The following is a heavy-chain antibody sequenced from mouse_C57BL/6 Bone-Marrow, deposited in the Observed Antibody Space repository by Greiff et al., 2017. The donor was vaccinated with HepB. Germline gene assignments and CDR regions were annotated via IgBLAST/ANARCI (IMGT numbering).Heavy chain of an antibody. J-gene: IGHJ2*01. CDR1: GYTFTSYG. V-gene: IGHV1-81*01. CDR2: IYPRSGNT. CDR3: ARRGWLLRGDFDY. D-gene: IGHD2-3*01. Sequence: QVHVKQSGAELARPGASVKLSCKASGYTFTSYGISWVKQRTGQGLEWIGEIYPRSGNTYYNEKFKGKATLTADKSSSTAYMELRSLTSEDSAVYFCARRGWLLRGDFDYWGQGTTLTVSS.